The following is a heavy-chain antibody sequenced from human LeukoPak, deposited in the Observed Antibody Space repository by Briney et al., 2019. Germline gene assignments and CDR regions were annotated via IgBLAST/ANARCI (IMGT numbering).Heavy chain of an antibody. V-gene: IGHV3-7*01. CDR3: AREDYYGSGNYVTWGGAFDV. D-gene: IGHD3-10*01. CDR2: IKQDGSEK. J-gene: IGHJ3*01. CDR1: GFSFSSYW. Sequence: GGSLRLSCEASGFSFSSYWMTWVRQAPGEGLEWVANIKQDGSEKYYVDSVKGRFTISRDNAKISVFLQMNSLRAEDTAVYYCAREDYYGSGNYVTWGGAFDVWGRGTTVTVSS.